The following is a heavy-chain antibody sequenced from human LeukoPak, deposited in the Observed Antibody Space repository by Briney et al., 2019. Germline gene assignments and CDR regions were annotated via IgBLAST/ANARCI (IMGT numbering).Heavy chain of an antibody. CDR2: FDREDGGT. J-gene: IGHJ4*02. CDR3: ATAGLKKSTFIVRETKPLDS. V-gene: IGHV1-24*01. Sequence: ASVKVSCKVSGYSLTELSLHWVRQAPGKGLEWMGGFDREDGGTMYAPTLRGRVSITEDTSTDTAYMELSSLRSDDTAIYYCATAGLKKSTFIVRETKPLDSWGQGTLVAVSS. D-gene: IGHD2/OR15-2a*01. CDR1: GYSLTELS.